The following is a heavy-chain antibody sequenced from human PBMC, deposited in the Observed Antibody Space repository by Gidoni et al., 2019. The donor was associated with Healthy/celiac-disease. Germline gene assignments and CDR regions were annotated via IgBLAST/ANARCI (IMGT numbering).Heavy chain of an antibody. D-gene: IGHD1-20*01. CDR3: ATDISITGKFDI. V-gene: IGHV1-24*01. Sequence: QVQLVQSGAEVKKPGASVTVSCKVSGSTLTELSMHWVRQAPGKGLEWMGGFDPEDGETIYAQKFQGRVTMTEDTSTDTAYMELSSLRSEDTAVYYCATDISITGKFDIWGQGTMVTVSS. J-gene: IGHJ3*02. CDR2: FDPEDGET. CDR1: GSTLTELS.